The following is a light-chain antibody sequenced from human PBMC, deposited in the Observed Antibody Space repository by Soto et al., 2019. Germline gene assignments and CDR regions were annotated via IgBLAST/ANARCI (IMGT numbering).Light chain of an antibody. Sequence: DIQMTQSPSSLSASVGDRVTITCRASPGISNYLAWYQQKPGKVPKLLIYAASTLQSGVPSRFSGSGSGTDCTLTISSLQPEDVATYYCQKYNSAPHTFGGGTKVEIK. V-gene: IGKV1-27*01. CDR2: AAS. CDR3: QKYNSAPHT. J-gene: IGKJ4*01. CDR1: PGISNY.